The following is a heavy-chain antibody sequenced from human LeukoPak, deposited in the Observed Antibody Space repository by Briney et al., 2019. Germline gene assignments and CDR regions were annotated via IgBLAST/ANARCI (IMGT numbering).Heavy chain of an antibody. CDR1: GFIFNSYA. CDR2: IVGDGDSVT. CDR3: AKGSAQWELYDY. J-gene: IGHJ4*02. D-gene: IGHD4-23*01. Sequence: GGSLRLSCAASGFIFNSYAMSWVRQAPGKGLEWVSAIVGDGDSVTFYTNSVKGRFTISRDNSKNTPYLQMNSLRAEDTAVYYCAKGSAQWELYDYWGQGTLVTVSS. V-gene: IGHV3-23*01.